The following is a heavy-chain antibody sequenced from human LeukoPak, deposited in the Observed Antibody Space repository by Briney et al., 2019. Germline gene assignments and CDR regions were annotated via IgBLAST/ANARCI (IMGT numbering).Heavy chain of an antibody. J-gene: IGHJ5*02. CDR2: IHYSGIT. CDR3: AREPNAVYWFDP. CDR1: GYSISSDNW. V-gene: IGHV4-28*03. Sequence: SETLSLTCAVSGYSISSDNWWGWIRQPPGKGLEWIGYIHYSGITYYSPSLKRRVTLSVDTSKNQFSLRLSSVTAVGTAVYYCAREPNAVYWFDPWGQGTLVTVSS. D-gene: IGHD4/OR15-4a*01.